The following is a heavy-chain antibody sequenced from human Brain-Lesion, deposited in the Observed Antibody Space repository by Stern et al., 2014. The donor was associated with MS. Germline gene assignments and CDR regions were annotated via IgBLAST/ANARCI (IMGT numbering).Heavy chain of an antibody. CDR2: IFNSGST. D-gene: IGHD2-2*01. J-gene: IGHJ6*02. CDR3: ARGRVVPGFQYYATDV. Sequence: VQLVESGPGLVKPSQTLSLSCTVSGGSISSGGYYWSWIRQPAGKGLEWIGRIFNSGSTSYKPSLKSRVPISIDTSKNQFSLRLNPMPAADTAVYYCARGRVVPGFQYYATDVWGQGTTVIVSS. V-gene: IGHV4-61*02. CDR1: GGSISSGGYY.